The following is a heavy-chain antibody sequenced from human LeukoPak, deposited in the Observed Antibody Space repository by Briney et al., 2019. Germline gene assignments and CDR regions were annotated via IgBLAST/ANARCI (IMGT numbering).Heavy chain of an antibody. CDR1: GFTFDNFE. D-gene: IGHD5-12*01. CDR2: ISSVGSNI. J-gene: IGHJ4*02. CDR3: ARVTRGGYDGYFDY. V-gene: IGHV3-48*03. Sequence: TGGSLRLSCAASGFTFDNFEMTWVRQAPGRGLEWLSYISSVGSNIYYADSVKGRLTISRDNAKNSLYLQINSLRAEDTAVYYCARVTRGGYDGYFDYWGQGTLVTVSS.